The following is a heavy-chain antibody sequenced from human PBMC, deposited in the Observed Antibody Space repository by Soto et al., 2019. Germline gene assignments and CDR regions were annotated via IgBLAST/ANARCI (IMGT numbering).Heavy chain of an antibody. Sequence: PGGSLRLSCAASGFTFGGYGMHWVRQAPGKGLEWAAGISYDGRNTYYADSVQGRFAISRDNSKNTMYLQMNSLRVEDTAIYYCARSKWHDGSGRVREFYYWGEGALVTVSS. CDR3: ARSKWHDGSGRVREFYY. J-gene: IGHJ4*02. CDR1: GFTFGGYG. CDR2: ISYDGRNT. D-gene: IGHD3-10*01. V-gene: IGHV3-33*01.